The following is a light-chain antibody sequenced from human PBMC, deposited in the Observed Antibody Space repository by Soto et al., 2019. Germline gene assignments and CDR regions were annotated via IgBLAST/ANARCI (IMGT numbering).Light chain of an antibody. CDR2: KAS. Sequence: DTQMTQSPSTLAASIGGRVTITCRASQSISSWLAWYQQKPGKAPKLLIYKASSLESGVPSRFSGSGSGTEFTLTISSLQPDDFATYYCQQYRTFGQGTKVDIK. V-gene: IGKV1-5*03. CDR3: QQYRT. CDR1: QSISSW. J-gene: IGKJ1*01.